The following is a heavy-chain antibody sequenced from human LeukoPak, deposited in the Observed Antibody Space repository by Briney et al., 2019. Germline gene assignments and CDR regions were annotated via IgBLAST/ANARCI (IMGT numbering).Heavy chain of an antibody. D-gene: IGHD3-10*01. V-gene: IGHV4-34*01. CDR2: IYYSGST. CDR3: ARGVEKTRWFGELRYMDV. Sequence: SETLSLTCAAYGGSFSGYYWSWIRQPPGKGLEWVGSIYYSGSTYYNPSLKSRVTISVDTSKNQFSLKLSSVTAADTAVYYCARGVEKTRWFGELRYMDVWGKGTTVTVSS. CDR1: GGSFSGYY. J-gene: IGHJ6*03.